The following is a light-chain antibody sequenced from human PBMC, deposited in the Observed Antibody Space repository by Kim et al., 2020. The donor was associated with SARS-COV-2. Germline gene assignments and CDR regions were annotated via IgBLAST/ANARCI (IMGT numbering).Light chain of an antibody. CDR2: RAS. J-gene: IGKJ2*01. CDR3: QQYYRYSS. V-gene: IGKV1-5*03. Sequence: LSASLGDRVTTTCRASQRIDTSLAWFQQRSGKAPKVLIYRASNLESGVPSRFSGSGSGTEFNLTISSLQPDDFATYYCQQYYRYSSFGQGTKLEI. CDR1: QRIDTS.